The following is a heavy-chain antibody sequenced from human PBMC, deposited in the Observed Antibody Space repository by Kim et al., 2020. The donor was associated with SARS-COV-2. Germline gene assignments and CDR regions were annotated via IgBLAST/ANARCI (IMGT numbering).Heavy chain of an antibody. Sequence: GGSLRLSCAASGFTFRNYGMHWVRQAPGKGLEWVAVTWYDGRTKYYADSVKGRLTITRDNSKNTVYPQMSSLRAEDTAVYYCARGGSEGDIGGSSTSMVVRYCGQGTLVTVSS. CDR2: TWYDGRTK. V-gene: IGHV3-33*01. J-gene: IGHJ4*02. D-gene: IGHD2-2*01. CDR3: ARGGSEGDIGGSSTSMVVRY. CDR1: GFTFRNYG.